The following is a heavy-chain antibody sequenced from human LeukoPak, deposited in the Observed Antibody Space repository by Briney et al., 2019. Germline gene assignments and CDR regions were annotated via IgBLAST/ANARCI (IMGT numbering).Heavy chain of an antibody. CDR3: ARAQGYSSGWDFQH. CDR1: GGSISSYY. D-gene: IGHD6-19*01. Sequence: SETLSLSCTVSGGSISSYYWSWIRQPPGKGLEWIGYIYYSGSTNYNPSLKSRVTISVDASKNQFSLKMSSMTAADTAVYYCARAQGYSSGWDFQHWGQGTLVTVSS. V-gene: IGHV4-59*01. J-gene: IGHJ1*01. CDR2: IYYSGST.